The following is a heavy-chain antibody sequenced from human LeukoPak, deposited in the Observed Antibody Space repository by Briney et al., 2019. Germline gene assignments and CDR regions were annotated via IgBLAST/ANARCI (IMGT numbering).Heavy chain of an antibody. Sequence: PSETLSLTCTVSGGSISSGSYYWSWIRQPAGKGLEWIGRINTSGRTDYNPSLKSRVTISVDTSKNQFSLKLSSVTAADTAVYYCARDSGLYDWMDVWGKGTTVTVSS. CDR2: INTSGRT. J-gene: IGHJ6*04. V-gene: IGHV4-61*02. CDR1: GGSISSGSYY. CDR3: ARDSGLYDWMDV. D-gene: IGHD3-9*01.